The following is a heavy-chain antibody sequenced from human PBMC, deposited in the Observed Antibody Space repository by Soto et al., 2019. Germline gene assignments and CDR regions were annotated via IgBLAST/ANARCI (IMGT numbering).Heavy chain of an antibody. CDR3: ARVLEYYDSSGYYSSGFDY. V-gene: IGHV4-31*03. CDR1: GGSISSGGYY. Sequence: SETLSLTCTVSGGSISSGGYYWSWIRQHPGKGLEWIGYIYYSGSTYYNPSLKSRVTISVDTSKNQFSLKLSSVTAADTAVYYCARVLEYYDSSGYYSSGFDYWGQGTLVTVSS. CDR2: IYYSGST. D-gene: IGHD3-22*01. J-gene: IGHJ4*02.